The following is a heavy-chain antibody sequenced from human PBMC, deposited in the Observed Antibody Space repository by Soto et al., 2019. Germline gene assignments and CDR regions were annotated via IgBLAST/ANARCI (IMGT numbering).Heavy chain of an antibody. CDR2: MSYDESSK. J-gene: IGHJ4*02. CDR3: ASSGSYYQPYFDY. CDR1: EFTFSSYA. Sequence: PVGSLRLSCAASEFTFSSYAMYWVRQAPGNGLEWVAGMSYDESSKDYADSVKGRFSISKDNSKNTLYLQMNSLRAEDTAVYYCASSGSYYQPYFDYWGQGTLVTVSS. V-gene: IGHV3-30-3*01. D-gene: IGHD1-26*01.